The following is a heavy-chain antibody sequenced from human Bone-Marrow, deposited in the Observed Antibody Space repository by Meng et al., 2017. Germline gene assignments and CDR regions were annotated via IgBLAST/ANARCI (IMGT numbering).Heavy chain of an antibody. Sequence: VRLVESGGGVVQPGGSLRLACAASGFTFRSYAMNWVRQAPGEGLEWVSTISSSGDSSYYADSVEDRFTISRDNFKNTLYLRMNSLRAEDTAVYYCTLDTAMINWGQGTLVTVSS. CDR1: GFTFRSYA. CDR3: TLDTAMIN. CDR2: ISSSGDSS. D-gene: IGHD5-18*01. V-gene: IGHV3-23*04. J-gene: IGHJ4*02.